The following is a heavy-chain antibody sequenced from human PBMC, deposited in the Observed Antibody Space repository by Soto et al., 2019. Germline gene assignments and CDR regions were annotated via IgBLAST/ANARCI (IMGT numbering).Heavy chain of an antibody. CDR2: VYHTGSP. V-gene: IGHV4-4*02. Sequence: SETLSLTCAVSGASITSRGWSSWVSQPPGTGLVWIGEVYHTGSPNYNSSLESGVTISVDKSKNQFSLTRTSVTAADTDVYFCASIWPDGNFPPYYFDSWGRGTLVTVYS. CDR3: ASIWPDGNFPPYYFDS. J-gene: IGHJ4*02. CDR1: GASITSRGW. D-gene: IGHD4-17*01.